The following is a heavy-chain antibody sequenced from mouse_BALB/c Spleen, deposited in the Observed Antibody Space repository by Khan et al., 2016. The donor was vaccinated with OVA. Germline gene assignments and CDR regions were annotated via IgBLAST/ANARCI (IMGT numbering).Heavy chain of an antibody. CDR1: GYSITSEYA. CDR2: INYSGNT. Sequence: EVELVESGPGLVKPSQSLSLTCTVTGYSITSEYAWNWIRQFPGNKLEWMGYINYSGNTRYNPSLKSRISITRDTSKNQFFLQLNSVTTEDTATYYCTRKDYYDYDPFPYGGQGTLVTVSA. V-gene: IGHV3-2*02. J-gene: IGHJ3*01. D-gene: IGHD2-4*01. CDR3: TRKDYYDYDPFPY.